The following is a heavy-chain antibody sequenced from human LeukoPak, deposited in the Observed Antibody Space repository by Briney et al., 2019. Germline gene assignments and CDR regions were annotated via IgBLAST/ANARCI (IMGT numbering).Heavy chain of an antibody. Sequence: KPSETLSLTRAVYGGSFSGYYWSWIRQPPGKGLEWIGEINHSGSTNYNPSLKSRVTISVDTSKNQFSLKLSSVTAADTAVYYCARGKPARGSGRSSFDYWGQGTLVTVSS. J-gene: IGHJ4*02. CDR2: INHSGST. D-gene: IGHD3-10*01. V-gene: IGHV4-34*01. CDR3: ARGKPARGSGRSSFDY. CDR1: GGSFSGYY.